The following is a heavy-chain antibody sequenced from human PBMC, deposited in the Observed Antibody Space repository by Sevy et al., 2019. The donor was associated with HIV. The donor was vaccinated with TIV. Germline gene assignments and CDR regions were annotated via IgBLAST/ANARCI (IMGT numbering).Heavy chain of an antibody. CDR2: INWKGDNT. V-gene: IGHV3-20*04. D-gene: IGHD3-22*01. CDR3: ARNTYYYDTTGYGAFDL. Sequence: GGSLRLSCAASGFTFPDYAMSWVRQVPGKGLEWVSAINWKGDNTSYADSLKGRFTISRGDAKNSVYLEINSLRAEDTALYYCARNTYYYDTTGYGAFDLWGQGTMVTVSS. J-gene: IGHJ3*01. CDR1: GFTFPDYA.